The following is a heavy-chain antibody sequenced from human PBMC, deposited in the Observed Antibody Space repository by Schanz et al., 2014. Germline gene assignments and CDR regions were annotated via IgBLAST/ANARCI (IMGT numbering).Heavy chain of an antibody. Sequence: EVQLVESGGDFVQPGGSLRLSCEVSGFTFSDYSMTWVRQPPGKGLEWVSYISGNSIFTYNAKSVRGRFTISRDNAKNSLYLQMNSLRADDTAIYYCARGQSSGFSYAEMAFDLWGRGTRVSVSS. CDR1: GFTFSDYS. D-gene: IGHD3-22*01. CDR3: ARGQSSGFSYAEMAFDL. V-gene: IGHV3-48*01. CDR2: ISGNSIFT. J-gene: IGHJ2*01.